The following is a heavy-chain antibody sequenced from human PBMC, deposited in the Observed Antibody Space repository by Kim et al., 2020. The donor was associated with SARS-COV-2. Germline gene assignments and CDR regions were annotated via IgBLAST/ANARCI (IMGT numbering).Heavy chain of an antibody. D-gene: IGHD1-1*01. Sequence: GGSLRLSCGASGFTFSDAAMHWVRRASWKGLEGVGRISSKVNGYAIAYSASVRGRFTISRDDSRNTAYLQMNSLKTEDTAFYYCTRVPGTTLAFLDAFEIWGQGTMVAVSS. CDR2: ISSKVNGYAI. CDR3: TRVPGTTLAFLDAFEI. CDR1: GFTFSDAA. J-gene: IGHJ3*02. V-gene: IGHV3-73*01.